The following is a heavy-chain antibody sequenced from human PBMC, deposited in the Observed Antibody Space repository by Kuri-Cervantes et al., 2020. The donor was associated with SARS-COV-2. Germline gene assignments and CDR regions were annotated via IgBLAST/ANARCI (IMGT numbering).Heavy chain of an antibody. D-gene: IGHD2-2*01. V-gene: IGHV3-21*03. CDR2: ISPSFTYI. J-gene: IGHJ3*02. Sequence: GESLKISCAASGFTFSSYTMNWVRQAPGKGLEWVSSISPSFTYIYYADSVKGRFTISRANAKNSLYLQMNILRVEETAVYFCARDRLYCSSTSCYAFDIWGQGTMVTVSS. CDR3: ARDRLYCSSTSCYAFDI. CDR1: GFTFSSYT.